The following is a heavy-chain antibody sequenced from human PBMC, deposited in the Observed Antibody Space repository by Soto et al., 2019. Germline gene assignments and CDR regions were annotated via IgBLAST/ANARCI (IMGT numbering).Heavy chain of an antibody. J-gene: IGHJ6*02. Sequence: GGSLRLSCAASGFTFSSYGMHWVRQAPGKGLEWVAVISYDGSNKYYADSVKGRFTISRDNSKNTLYLQMNSLRAEDTAVYYCAKEMVDIVVVPAAIRYYYYGMDVWGQGTTVTVSS. CDR2: ISYDGSNK. V-gene: IGHV3-30*18. CDR3: AKEMVDIVVVPAAIRYYYYGMDV. CDR1: GFTFSSYG. D-gene: IGHD2-2*03.